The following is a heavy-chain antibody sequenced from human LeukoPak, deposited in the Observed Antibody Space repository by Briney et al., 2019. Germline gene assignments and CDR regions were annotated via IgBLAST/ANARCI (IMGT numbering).Heavy chain of an antibody. CDR2: IYHSGST. CDR3: ATSYSSGPMNFDY. J-gene: IGHJ4*02. D-gene: IGHD6-19*01. V-gene: IGHV4-38-2*01. CDR1: GYSISGGYY. Sequence: SETLSLTCAVSGYSISGGYYWGWIRQPPGKGLEWIGSIYHSGSTYYNPSLKSRVTISVDTSKNQFSLKLSSVTAADTAVYYCATSYSSGPMNFDYWGQGTLVTVSP.